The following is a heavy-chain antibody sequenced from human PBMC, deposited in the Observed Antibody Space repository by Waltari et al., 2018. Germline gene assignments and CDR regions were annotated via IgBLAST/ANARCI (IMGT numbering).Heavy chain of an antibody. Sequence: QVQLQESGPGLVKPSETLSLTCTVSGYSISSGYFWGWVRQAPGEGLEWVVSLFHRGNTHYSPSLKSRVTISMDTSRNQFSLKLDSVTAADTAVYYCVRDPAYDYNNYVDYWGQGTLGTVSS. J-gene: IGHJ4*02. V-gene: IGHV4-38-2*02. CDR1: GYSISSGYF. D-gene: IGHD4-4*01. CDR3: VRDPAYDYNNYVDY. CDR2: LFHRGNT.